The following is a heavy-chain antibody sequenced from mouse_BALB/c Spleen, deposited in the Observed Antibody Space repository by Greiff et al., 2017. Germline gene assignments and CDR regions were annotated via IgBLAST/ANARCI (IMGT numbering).Heavy chain of an antibody. V-gene: IGHV1-9*01. CDR2: ILPGSGST. D-gene: IGHD1-2*01. Sequence: VQLQQSGAELMKPGASVKISCKATGYTFSSYWIEWVKQRPGHGLEWIGEILPGSGSTNYNEKFKGKATFTADTSSNTAYMQLSSLTSEDSAVYYCARRDYGYWFAYWGQGTLVTVSA. CDR1: GYTFSSYW. CDR3: ARRDYGYWFAY. J-gene: IGHJ3*01.